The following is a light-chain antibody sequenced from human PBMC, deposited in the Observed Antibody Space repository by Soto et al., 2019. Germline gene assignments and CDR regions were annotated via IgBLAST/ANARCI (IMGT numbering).Light chain of an antibody. V-gene: IGLV1-44*01. CDR2: ANN. Sequence: QSVLTQPPSVSGTPGQRVSISCSGSRSNIGINAVDWYHQLPGTAPTVLIYANNQRPSGVPDRFSGSKSGTSASLAINGLQSDDEAHYYCAAWDDSLNGLVFGGGTKLTVL. J-gene: IGLJ2*01. CDR3: AAWDDSLNGLV. CDR1: RSNIGINA.